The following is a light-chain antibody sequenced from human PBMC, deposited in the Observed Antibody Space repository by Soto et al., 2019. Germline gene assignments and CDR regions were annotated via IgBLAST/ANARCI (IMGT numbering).Light chain of an antibody. Sequence: QSALTQPASVSGSPGQSITISCTGTSSDVGGYNYVSWYQQHPGKAPKLMIYEVSNRPSGVSNRFSGSKSGNTASRTSSGRQAEDEADYYCSSYTSSSTPYVFGTGTKLTVL. V-gene: IGLV2-14*01. CDR3: SSYTSSSTPYV. J-gene: IGLJ1*01. CDR2: EVS. CDR1: SSDVGGYNY.